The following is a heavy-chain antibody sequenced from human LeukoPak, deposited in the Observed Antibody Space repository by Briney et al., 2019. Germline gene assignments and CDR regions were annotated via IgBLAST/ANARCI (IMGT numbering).Heavy chain of an antibody. V-gene: IGHV3-21*01. D-gene: IGHD4-17*01. CDR1: GFTFSSYG. Sequence: GSLRLSCAASGFTFSSYGMNWVRQAPGKGLEWVSFIGTSGSSIHYADSVKGRFTISRDNAKNSLYLQMNSMSVEDTAVYYCARQGAYGDLNYWGQGTLVTVSS. CDR2: IGTSGSSI. J-gene: IGHJ4*02. CDR3: ARQGAYGDLNY.